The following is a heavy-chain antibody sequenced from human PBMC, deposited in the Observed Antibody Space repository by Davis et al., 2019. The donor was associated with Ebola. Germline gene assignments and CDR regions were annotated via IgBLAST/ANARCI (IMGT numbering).Heavy chain of an antibody. CDR3: AKVHPPTTVTTGWFDP. V-gene: IGHV3-23*01. Sequence: GESPKISCAASGFIFSSYAMSWVRQAPGKGLEWVSSISVRSITYHADSVKARFTISRDNSKNTLYLQMNSLRAEDRAVYYCAKVHPPTTVTTGWFDPWGQGTLVTVSS. CDR2: ISVRSIT. J-gene: IGHJ5*02. D-gene: IGHD4-17*01. CDR1: GFIFSSYA.